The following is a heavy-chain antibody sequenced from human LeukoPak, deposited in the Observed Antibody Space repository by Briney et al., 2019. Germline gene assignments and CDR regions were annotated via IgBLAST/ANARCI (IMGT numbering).Heavy chain of an antibody. J-gene: IGHJ4*02. CDR3: AREVAAAGTMVDY. Sequence: KSSETLSLTCTVSGGSISSSSYYWGWIRQPPGKGLEWIGSIYYSGSTYYNPSLKSRVTISVDTSKNQFSLKLSSVTAADTAVYYCAREVAAAGTMVDYWGQGTLVTVSS. CDR1: GGSISSSSYY. CDR2: IYYSGST. V-gene: IGHV4-39*07. D-gene: IGHD6-13*01.